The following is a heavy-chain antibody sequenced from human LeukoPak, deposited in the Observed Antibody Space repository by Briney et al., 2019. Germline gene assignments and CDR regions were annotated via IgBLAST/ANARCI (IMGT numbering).Heavy chain of an antibody. D-gene: IGHD3-22*01. J-gene: IGHJ4*02. Sequence: ASVKVSCKASGYTFTSYGISWVRQAPGQGFEWMGWISAYNGNTNYAQKLQGRVTMTTDTSTSTAYMELRSLRSDDTAVYYCARADPRSLSGLLLRYWGQGTLVTVSS. CDR3: ARADPRSLSGLLLRY. V-gene: IGHV1-18*01. CDR1: GYTFTSYG. CDR2: ISAYNGNT.